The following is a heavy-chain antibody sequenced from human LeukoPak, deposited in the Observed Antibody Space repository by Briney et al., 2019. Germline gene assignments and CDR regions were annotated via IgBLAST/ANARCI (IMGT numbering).Heavy chain of an antibody. CDR3: ARWNYYDSSGQEVYYFDY. CDR2: ISYDGSNK. CDR1: GFTFSSYA. J-gene: IGHJ4*02. D-gene: IGHD3-22*01. V-gene: IGHV3-30*04. Sequence: PGGSLRLSCAASGFTFSSYAMHWVRQAPGKGPEWVAVISYDGSNKYYADSVKGRFTISRDNSKNTLYLQMNSLRAEDTAVYYCARWNYYDSSGQEVYYFDYWGQGTLVTVSS.